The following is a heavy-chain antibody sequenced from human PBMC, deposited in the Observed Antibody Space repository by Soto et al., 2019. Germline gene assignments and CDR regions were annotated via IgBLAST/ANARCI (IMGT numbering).Heavy chain of an antibody. CDR3: ARDGSLGYCSGGSCYSGDWYFDL. CDR2: IIPILGIA. Sequence: ASVKVSCKASGGTFSNYTISWVRQAPGQGLEWMGRIIPILGIANYAQKFQGRVTITADKSTSTAYMELSSLRSEDTAVYYCARDGSLGYCSGGSCYSGDWYFDLWGRGTLVTVSS. V-gene: IGHV1-69*04. D-gene: IGHD2-15*01. J-gene: IGHJ2*01. CDR1: GGTFSNYT.